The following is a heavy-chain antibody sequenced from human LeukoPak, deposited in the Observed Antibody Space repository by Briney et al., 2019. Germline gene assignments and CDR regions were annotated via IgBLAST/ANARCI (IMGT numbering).Heavy chain of an antibody. J-gene: IGHJ4*02. V-gene: IGHV3-7*01. CDR2: IRQDGGAK. CDR3: ARLSGESTIYDY. Sequence: PGGSLRLSCVASAFTFARHWMSWVRQAPGQPLEWVATIRQDGGAKNYLDSVKGRFIISRDNARNSLSLQMDSLRVEDTGVYYCARLSGESTIYDYWGQGTLVTVSS. D-gene: IGHD5/OR15-5a*01. CDR1: AFTFARHW.